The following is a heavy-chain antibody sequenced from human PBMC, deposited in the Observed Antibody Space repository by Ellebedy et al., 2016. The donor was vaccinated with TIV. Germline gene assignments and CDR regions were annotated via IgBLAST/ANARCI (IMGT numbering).Heavy chain of an antibody. CDR3: ARLIGGTCQCAFDI. V-gene: IGHV3-7*01. CDR2: INQDGGEK. Sequence: PGGSLRLSCAASGFTISRHWMTWVRQGPGKGLEWVANINQDGGEKNYVDSVRGRFTISSDNAKNSLYLQMNSLRAEDTVVYYCARLIGGTCQCAFDIWGQGTMVTVSS. D-gene: IGHD2-15*01. J-gene: IGHJ3*02. CDR1: GFTISRHW.